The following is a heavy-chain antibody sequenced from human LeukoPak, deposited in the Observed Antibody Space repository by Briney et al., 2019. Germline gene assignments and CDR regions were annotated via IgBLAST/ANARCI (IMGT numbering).Heavy chain of an antibody. CDR1: GFTFDDYG. J-gene: IGHJ4*02. CDR2: INWNGDST. D-gene: IGHD6-19*01. Sequence: PGGSLRLSCAASGFTFDDYGMSWVRQAPGKGLEWVSGINWNGDSTGYADSVKGRFTISRDNAKNSLFLQMNSLRVEDTALYHRARAERIAVAGPIDFWGQGTLVSVSS. CDR3: ARAERIAVAGPIDF. V-gene: IGHV3-20*01.